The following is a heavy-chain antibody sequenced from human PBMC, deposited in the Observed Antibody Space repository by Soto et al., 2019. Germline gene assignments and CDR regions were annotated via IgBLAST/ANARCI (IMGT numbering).Heavy chain of an antibody. J-gene: IGHJ4*02. CDR3: AHSPPYDILTGSLNYFDY. CDR1: GFSLSTSGVG. D-gene: IGHD3-9*01. CDR2: IFWDDDK. Sequence: KESGPTLVKPTQTLTLTCTFSGFSLSTSGVGVGWIRQPPGKALEWLALIFWDDDKRYSPSLKSRLTITKGTSKNQVVLTMTNMDPVDTATYYCAHSPPYDILTGSLNYFDYWGQGTLVTVSS. V-gene: IGHV2-5*02.